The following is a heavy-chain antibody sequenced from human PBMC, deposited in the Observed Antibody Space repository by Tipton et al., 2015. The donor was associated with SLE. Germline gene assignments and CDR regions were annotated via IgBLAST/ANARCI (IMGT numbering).Heavy chain of an antibody. CDR3: ASILGNTNPSDF. D-gene: IGHD2-8*01. Sequence: SLRLSCVASAFSFNTYAMHWVRQAPGKGLQWVALISFDGSTRYYVDSVKGRFTISRDNSKNTLSLQMDSLRPEDTSIYYCASILGNTNPSDFWGQGTLVTVSS. V-gene: IGHV3-30*04. CDR2: ISFDGSTR. J-gene: IGHJ4*02. CDR1: AFSFNTYA.